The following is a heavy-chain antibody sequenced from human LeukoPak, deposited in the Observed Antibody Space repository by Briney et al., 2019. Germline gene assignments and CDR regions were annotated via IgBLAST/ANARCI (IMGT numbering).Heavy chain of an antibody. V-gene: IGHV3-64*01. J-gene: IGHJ3*02. CDR1: GFTFSSYA. CDR2: ISSNGGST. D-gene: IGHD6-6*01. CDR3: ARGSLPGSIAGLLDI. Sequence: GGSLRLSCAASGFTFSSYAMHWVRQAPGKGLEYVSAISSNGGSTYYANSVKGRFTISRDNSKNTLYLQMGSLRAEDMAVYYCARGSLPGSIAGLLDIWGQGTMVTVSS.